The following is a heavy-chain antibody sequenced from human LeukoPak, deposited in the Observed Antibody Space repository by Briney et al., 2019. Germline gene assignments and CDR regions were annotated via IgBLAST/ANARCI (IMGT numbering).Heavy chain of an antibody. CDR3: ARRRYCSSTSCYGLGDDY. Sequence: ASVKVSCKASGGTFSSYAISWVRQAPGQGLEWMGGIIPIFGTANYAQKFQGRVTITADKSTSTAYIELSSLRSEDTAVYYCARRRYCSSTSCYGLGDDYWGQGTLVTVSS. V-gene: IGHV1-69*06. CDR2: IIPIFGTA. J-gene: IGHJ4*02. CDR1: GGTFSSYA. D-gene: IGHD2-2*01.